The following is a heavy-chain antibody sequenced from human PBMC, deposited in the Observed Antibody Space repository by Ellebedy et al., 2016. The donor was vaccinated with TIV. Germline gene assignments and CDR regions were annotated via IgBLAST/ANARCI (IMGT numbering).Heavy chain of an antibody. CDR2: IYYSGST. J-gene: IGHJ4*02. CDR3: ARGWFGLDAYFDY. CDR1: GGSISSYY. V-gene: IGHV4-59*01. Sequence: SETLSLTCTVSGGSISSYYWSWIRQPPGKGLEWIGYIYYSGSTNYNPSLKSRVTISVDTSKNQFSLKLSSVTAADTAVYYCARGWFGLDAYFDYWGQGTLVTVSS. D-gene: IGHD3-10*01.